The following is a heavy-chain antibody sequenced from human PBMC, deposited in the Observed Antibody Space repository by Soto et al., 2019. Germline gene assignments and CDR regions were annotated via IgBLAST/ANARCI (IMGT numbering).Heavy chain of an antibody. D-gene: IGHD5-18*01. CDR3: ARARGYSYGRPGFYYFDY. CDR1: GFTVSSNY. CDR2: IYSGGST. V-gene: IGHV3-66*01. J-gene: IGHJ4*02. Sequence: GGSLRLSCAASGFTVSSNYMSWVRQAPGKGLEWVSVIYSGGSTYYADSVKGRFTISRDNSKNTLYLQMNSLRAEDTAVYYCARARGYSYGRPGFYYFDYWGQGTLVTVSS.